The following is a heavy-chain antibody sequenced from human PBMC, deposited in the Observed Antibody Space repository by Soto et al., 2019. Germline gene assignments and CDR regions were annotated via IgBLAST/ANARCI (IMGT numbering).Heavy chain of an antibody. V-gene: IGHV3-74*01. CDR3: VRDFRGAVAGSEFDH. CDR1: GFSFVSYW. Sequence: GGSLRLSCAASGFSFVSYWMHWVRQVPGEGLAWVSRINGNADNSDYADSVKGRFTISRDNARNRLYLQMDRLRADETGVYYCVRDFRGAVAGSEFDHWGQGTLVTVSS. J-gene: IGHJ4*02. D-gene: IGHD6-19*01. CDR2: INGNADNS.